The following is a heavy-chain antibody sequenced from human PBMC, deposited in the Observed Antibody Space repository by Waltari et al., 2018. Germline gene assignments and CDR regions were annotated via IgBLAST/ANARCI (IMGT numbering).Heavy chain of an antibody. CDR1: GYSISSGYY. CDR2: IYHSGST. Sequence: QVQLQESVPGLVKPSETLSLTCAVSGYSISSGYYWGWIRQPPGKGLGWIGSIYHSGSTYYNPSLKSRVTISVDTSKNRFSLKLSSVTAADTAVYYCARGSVPGIAEAGRGLDAFDIWGQGTMVTVSS. J-gene: IGHJ3*02. D-gene: IGHD6-13*01. CDR3: ARGSVPGIAEAGRGLDAFDI. V-gene: IGHV4-38-2*01.